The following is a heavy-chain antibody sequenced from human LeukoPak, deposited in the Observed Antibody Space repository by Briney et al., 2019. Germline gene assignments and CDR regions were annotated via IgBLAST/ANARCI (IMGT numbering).Heavy chain of an antibody. J-gene: IGHJ4*02. Sequence: SETLSLTCAVYGGSFSGYYWSWIRQPPGKGLEWIGEINHSGSTNYNPSLKSRVTISVDTSKNQFSLKLSSVTAADTAVYYCARGNLYYYDSSGYNFDYWGQGTLVTVSS. CDR1: GGSFSGYY. D-gene: IGHD3-22*01. V-gene: IGHV4-34*01. CDR2: INHSGST. CDR3: ARGNLYYYDSSGYNFDY.